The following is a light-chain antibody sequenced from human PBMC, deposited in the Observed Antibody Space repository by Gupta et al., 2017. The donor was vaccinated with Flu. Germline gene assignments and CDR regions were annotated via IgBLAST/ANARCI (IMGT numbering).Light chain of an antibody. CDR1: DLQKIS. J-gene: IGLJ2*01. V-gene: IGLV3-1*01. Sequence: GDDLQKISVCWYQQKPGQPPILVIYQDTKRPSRIPDRFSGSGSGTTATLTIRGTQASDEADYHCQVWDSATNHVVFGGGTKLTVL. CDR3: QVWDSATNHVV. CDR2: QDT.